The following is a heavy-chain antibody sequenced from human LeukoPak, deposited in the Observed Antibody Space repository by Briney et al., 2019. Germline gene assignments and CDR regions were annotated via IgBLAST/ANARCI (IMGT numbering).Heavy chain of an antibody. CDR3: AAFIATKLDY. V-gene: IGHV3-30*03. CDR2: ASTDEISQ. CDR1: GFTFRNHG. Sequence: GGSLRLSCAYLGFTFRNHGMHWVRQAPGKGLEWVAVASTDEISQSYAGSVKGRFIISRDNSKNTVILQMNTLRTEDTAVYFCAAFIATKLDYWGQGILVSVSS. J-gene: IGHJ4*02. D-gene: IGHD2-15*01.